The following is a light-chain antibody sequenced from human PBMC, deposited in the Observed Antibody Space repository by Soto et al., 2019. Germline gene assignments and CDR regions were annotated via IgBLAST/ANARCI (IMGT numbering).Light chain of an antibody. CDR1: HGVSSSF. CDR3: QQYGSSPLT. V-gene: IGKV3-20*01. Sequence: EIVLTQSPGTLSLSPGERATLSCRASHGVSSSFLAWYQRTPGQAPRVXSYGASSRATGIPDRFSGSGSGTEFTLTISRLEPEDFELYYCQQYGSSPLTFGGGTKVDIK. CDR2: GAS. J-gene: IGKJ4*01.